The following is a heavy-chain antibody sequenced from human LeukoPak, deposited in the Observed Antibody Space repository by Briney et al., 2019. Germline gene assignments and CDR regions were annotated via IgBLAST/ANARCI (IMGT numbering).Heavy chain of an antibody. CDR3: ARDYDVLTAYPPTQLFDP. D-gene: IGHD3-9*01. CDR2: KDYSGST. V-gene: IGHV4-59*01. Sequence: SETLSLTCTVSGGSISRYYWSWIRQPPGKGLEWIGYKDYSGSTNYNRSLKSRVTISVDTSKNQFSLKLSSVTAADTAVYYCARDYDVLTAYPPTQLFDPWGQGTLVTVSS. CDR1: GGSISRYY. J-gene: IGHJ5*02.